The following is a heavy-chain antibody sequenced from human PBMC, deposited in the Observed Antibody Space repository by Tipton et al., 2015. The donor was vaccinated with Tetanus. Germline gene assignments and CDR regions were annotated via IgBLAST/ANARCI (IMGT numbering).Heavy chain of an antibody. CDR1: GGSIGSGTFY. Sequence: TLSLTCTVSGGSIGSGTFYWGWIRQPPGKGLEWIGSIYSYSGSTDYNPSLRSRVTISLDTSKNQFSLRLNSMAAADTAVYYCARSGGRRYAFDIWGQGTLLTVSS. D-gene: IGHD3-16*01. CDR3: ARSGGRRYAFDI. V-gene: IGHV4-39*01. J-gene: IGHJ4*01. CDR2: IYSYSGST.